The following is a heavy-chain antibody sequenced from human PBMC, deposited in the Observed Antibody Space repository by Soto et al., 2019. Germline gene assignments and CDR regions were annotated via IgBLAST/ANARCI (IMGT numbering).Heavy chain of an antibody. V-gene: IGHV1-69*01. CDR3: ATGGHNDGYNFYHGMDV. D-gene: IGHD5-18*01. CDR2: VIPLFDTA. CDR1: GGSFTNNA. J-gene: IGHJ6*02. Sequence: QVQVGQSGAEVKKPGSSVKVSCKVTGGSFTNNAVSGVRQAPGQGLEWLGGVIPLFDTAYYAQIFRGRLRISADGATTTAYMELSGLTSADTAVYFCATGGHNDGYNFYHGMDVWGQGTTVTVS.